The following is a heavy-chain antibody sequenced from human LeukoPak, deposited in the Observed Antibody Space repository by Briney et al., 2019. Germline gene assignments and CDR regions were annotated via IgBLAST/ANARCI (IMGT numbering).Heavy chain of an antibody. CDR1: GFTLSGYA. J-gene: IGHJ6*03. Sequence: PGGSLRLSCAASGFTLSGYAMSWVRQAPGKWLEWVSSISASGGSTNYADSVKGRFTISRDNSKNTVYLQMNSLRAEDTAVYYCAKVMKGSERLTMVRGVIIKTAGLNYMDVWGKGTTVTVSS. D-gene: IGHD3-10*01. CDR3: AKVMKGSERLTMVRGVIIKTAGLNYMDV. CDR2: ISASGGST. V-gene: IGHV3-23*01.